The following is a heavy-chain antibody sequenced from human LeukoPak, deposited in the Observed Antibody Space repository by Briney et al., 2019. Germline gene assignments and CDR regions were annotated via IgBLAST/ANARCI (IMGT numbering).Heavy chain of an antibody. CDR2: IYYTGNT. Sequence: PSETLSLTCTVSGGSISSYYWSWIRQPPGKGLEWIGYIYYTGNTNYNPSLKSRVTISVDTSKNQFSLKLSSVTAADTAVYYCARLRMAITPQFDYWGQGTLVTVSS. CDR1: GGSISSYY. V-gene: IGHV4-59*12. CDR3: ARLRMAITPQFDY. D-gene: IGHD1-14*01. J-gene: IGHJ4*02.